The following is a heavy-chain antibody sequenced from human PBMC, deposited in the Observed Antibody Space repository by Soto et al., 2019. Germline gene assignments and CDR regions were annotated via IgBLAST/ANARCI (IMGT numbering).Heavy chain of an antibody. CDR1: GFTFSSYD. CDR3: ARAGSRPRGSAFDI. Sequence: EVQLVESGGGLVQPGGSLRLSCAASGFTFSSYDMHWVRQATGKGLEWVSAIGTAGDTYYPGSVKGRFTISRENAKNSLYLQMNSLRAGDTAVYYCARAGSRPRGSAFDIWGQGTMVTVSS. V-gene: IGHV3-13*01. CDR2: IGTAGDT. J-gene: IGHJ3*02. D-gene: IGHD3-16*01.